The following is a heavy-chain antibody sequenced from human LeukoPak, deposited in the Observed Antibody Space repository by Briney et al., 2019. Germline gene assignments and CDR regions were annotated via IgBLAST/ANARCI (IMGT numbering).Heavy chain of an antibody. CDR3: ARGKKYYFDY. V-gene: IGHV4-59*01. Sequence: NSSETLSLTCTVSGGSISSYYWSWIRQPPGKGLEWIGYIYYSGSTNYNPSLKSRVTISVDTSKNQFSLKLSPVTAADTAVYYCARGKKYYFDYWGQGTLVTVSS. CDR2: IYYSGST. J-gene: IGHJ4*02. CDR1: GGSISSYY.